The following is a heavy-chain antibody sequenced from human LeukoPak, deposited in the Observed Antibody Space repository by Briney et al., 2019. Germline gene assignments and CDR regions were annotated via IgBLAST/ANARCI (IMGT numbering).Heavy chain of an antibody. CDR1: GGSISSYY. CDR2: IYTSGST. D-gene: IGHD3-22*01. V-gene: IGHV4-4*07. J-gene: IGHJ4*02. Sequence: PSETLSLTCTVSGGSISSYYWSWIRQPAGKGLEWIGRIYTSGSTNYNPSLKSRVTISVDTSKNQFSLKLSSVTAADTAVYYCARAGAYYDSSGYYYYFDYWGQGTLVTVSS. CDR3: ARAGAYYDSSGYYYYFDY.